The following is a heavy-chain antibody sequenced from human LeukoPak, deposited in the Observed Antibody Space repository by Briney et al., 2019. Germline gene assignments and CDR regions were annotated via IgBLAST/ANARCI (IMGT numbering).Heavy chain of an antibody. Sequence: SETLSLTCAVYGGSFSGYYWSWIRQLPGKGLEWIGEINHSGSTNYNPSLKSRVTISVDTSKNQFSLELSSVTAADTAVYYCARGRVAVAAPDYWGQGTLVTVSS. CDR1: GGSFSGYY. CDR3: ARGRVAVAAPDY. V-gene: IGHV4-34*01. D-gene: IGHD6-19*01. CDR2: INHSGST. J-gene: IGHJ4*02.